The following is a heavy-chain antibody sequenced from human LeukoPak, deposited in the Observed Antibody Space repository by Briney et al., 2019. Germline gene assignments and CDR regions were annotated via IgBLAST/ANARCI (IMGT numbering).Heavy chain of an antibody. J-gene: IGHJ4*02. V-gene: IGHV1-2*04. CDR2: INPNSGGT. CDR1: GYTFTGYC. Sequence: ASVTVSCKASGYTFTGYCMHWVRQAPGQGLEWMGWINPNSGGTNYAQKFQGWVTMTRDTSISTAYMELSRLRSDDTAVYYCASHSTSSGWSPLDYWGQGTLVTVSS. D-gene: IGHD6-19*01. CDR3: ASHSTSSGWSPLDY.